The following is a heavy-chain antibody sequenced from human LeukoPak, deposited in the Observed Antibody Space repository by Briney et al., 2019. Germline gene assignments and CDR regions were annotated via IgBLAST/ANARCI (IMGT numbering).Heavy chain of an antibody. D-gene: IGHD3-10*01. V-gene: IGHV4-34*01. CDR2: IYKTGST. CDR1: GGSFSDYY. CDR3: TRHQTNNYGPGTPFDF. Sequence: SETLSLTCAVYGGSFSDYYWSWIRQPPGKGLEWIGSIYKTGSTNYSPSLKSRVFISVDTSNNQFSLNMNSVTAADTAVYFCTRHQTNNYGPGTPFDFWGQGTLVSVSS. J-gene: IGHJ4*02.